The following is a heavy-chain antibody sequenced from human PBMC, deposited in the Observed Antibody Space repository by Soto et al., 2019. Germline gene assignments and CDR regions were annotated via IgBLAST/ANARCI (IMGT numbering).Heavy chain of an antibody. CDR1: GGSISSYY. Sequence: SETLSLTCSVSGGSISSYYWNWIRQPPGKGLEWIGYIYYSGGTNYSPSLKSRVTMSVDTSKNQFSLKLSSVTDADTAVYYCARDFGSAWAYFDYWGQGTLVTVSS. CDR2: IYYSGGT. J-gene: IGHJ4*02. D-gene: IGHD6-19*01. V-gene: IGHV4-59*01. CDR3: ARDFGSAWAYFDY.